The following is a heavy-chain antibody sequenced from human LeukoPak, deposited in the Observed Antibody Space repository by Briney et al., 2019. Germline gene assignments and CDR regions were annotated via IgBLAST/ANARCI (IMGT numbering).Heavy chain of an antibody. J-gene: IGHJ6*03. V-gene: IGHV1-69*13. Sequence: SVMLSCKASGGTFSSYAISWVRLAPGPGFEWMGGFVPIFGTAHYAQKFQGRVMITADESTSTGDMELSSLRSEDAAVYDCARSPPGLIYMDVWGKGTTVSVSS. D-gene: IGHD2-8*01. CDR3: ARSPPGLIYMDV. CDR1: GGTFSSYA. CDR2: FVPIFGTA.